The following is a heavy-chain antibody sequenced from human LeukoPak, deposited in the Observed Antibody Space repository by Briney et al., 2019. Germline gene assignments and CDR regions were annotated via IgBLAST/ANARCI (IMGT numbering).Heavy chain of an antibody. D-gene: IGHD2-8*01. J-gene: IGHJ6*03. CDR2: IYPDDSDT. CDR3: ARHGHCTNGVCYSNYYYYMDV. Sequence: GESLKISCKGSGYSFTSYWIGWVHQMPGKGLEWMGIIYPDDSDTRYSPSFEGQVIISVDKSISTAYLQWSSLQASDTATYYCARHGHCTNGVCYSNYYYYMDVWGKGTTVTVSS. CDR1: GYSFTSYW. V-gene: IGHV5-51*07.